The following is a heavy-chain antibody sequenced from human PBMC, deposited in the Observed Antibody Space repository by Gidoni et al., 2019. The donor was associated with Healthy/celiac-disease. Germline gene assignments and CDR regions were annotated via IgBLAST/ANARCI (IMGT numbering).Heavy chain of an antibody. J-gene: IGHJ6*03. Sequence: QVQLVQSGAEVKKPGSSVKVSCKASGGTFSSYAISWVRQAPGKGLEWMGGIIPIFGTANYAQKFQGRVTITADESTSTAYMELSSLRSEDTAVYYCARDGAGGYDSSGYYSSNYYDYYMDVWGKGTTVTVSS. CDR1: GGTFSSYA. CDR3: ARDGAGGYDSSGYYSSNYYDYYMDV. D-gene: IGHD3-22*01. V-gene: IGHV1-69*01. CDR2: IIPIFGTA.